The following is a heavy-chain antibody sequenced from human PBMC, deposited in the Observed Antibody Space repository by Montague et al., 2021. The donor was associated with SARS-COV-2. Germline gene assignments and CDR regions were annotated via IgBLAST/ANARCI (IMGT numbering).Heavy chain of an antibody. D-gene: IGHD3-3*01. Sequence: SLRLSCAASGFTFGDYATHWVRQAPGKGPEWVSGISWNSGSIGYADSVKGRFTISRDNAKNSLYLQMNSLRAEDTALYYCAPSYDFWSGYLPYWGQGTLVTVSS. CDR2: ISWNSGSI. CDR3: APSYDFWSGYLPY. V-gene: IGHV3-9*01. J-gene: IGHJ4*02. CDR1: GFTFGDYA.